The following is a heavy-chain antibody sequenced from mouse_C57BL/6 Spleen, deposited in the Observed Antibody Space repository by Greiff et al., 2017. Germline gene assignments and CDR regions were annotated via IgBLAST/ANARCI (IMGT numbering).Heavy chain of an antibody. CDR3: ARRAYDGLLD. Sequence: QVQLKQPGAELVKPGASVKLSCKASGYTFTSYWMHWVKQRPGQGLEWIGMIHPNSGSTNYNEKFKSKATLTVDKSSSTAYMQLSSLTSEDSAVYYCARRAYDGLLDWGQGTTLTVSS. V-gene: IGHV1-64*01. D-gene: IGHD2-3*01. J-gene: IGHJ2*01. CDR2: IHPNSGST. CDR1: GYTFTSYW.